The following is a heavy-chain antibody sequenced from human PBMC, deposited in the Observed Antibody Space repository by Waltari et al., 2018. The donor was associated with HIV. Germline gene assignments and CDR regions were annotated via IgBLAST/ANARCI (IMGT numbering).Heavy chain of an antibody. Sequence: VQMLESGGDLVQPGGSLRLSCAVYGLNFATSGLGWVRQAPGSGWEWVSAMTSSGGRTYYADSVKGRFIISRDNSKKTVTLQLKNLRLGDTAMYYCATCNIGSGWYLKSPIRIWGQGTLVTVS. CDR3: ATCNIGSGWYLKSPIRI. CDR2: MTSSGGRT. D-gene: IGHD6-19*01. V-gene: IGHV3-23*01. CDR1: GLNFATSG. J-gene: IGHJ4*02.